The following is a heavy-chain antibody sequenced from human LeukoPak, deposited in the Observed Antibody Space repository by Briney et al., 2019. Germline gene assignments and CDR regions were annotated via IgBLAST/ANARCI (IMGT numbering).Heavy chain of an antibody. J-gene: IGHJ4*02. V-gene: IGHV4-59*01. CDR2: IYYSGST. Sequence: PSETLSLTCTVSGGSISSYYWSWIRQPPGKGLEWIGYIYYSGSTNYNPSLKSRVTISVDTSKNQLSLKLSSVTAADTAVYYCARYRYYYDSSGYYYVGKVFDYWGQGTLVTVSS. CDR1: GGSISSYY. CDR3: ARYRYYYDSSGYYYVGKVFDY. D-gene: IGHD3-22*01.